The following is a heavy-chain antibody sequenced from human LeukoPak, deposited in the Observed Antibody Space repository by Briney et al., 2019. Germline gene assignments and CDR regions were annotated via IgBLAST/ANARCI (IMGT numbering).Heavy chain of an antibody. CDR1: GGSISSHY. Sequence: SETLSLTCTVSGGSISSHYWSWIRQPPGKGLEWIGYIYYSGSTNYNPSLKSRVTISVDTSKNQFSLKLSSVTAADTAVYYCARLRDFDYGSGSTTWFDPWGQGTLVTVSS. CDR2: IYYSGST. J-gene: IGHJ5*02. D-gene: IGHD3-10*01. V-gene: IGHV4-59*11. CDR3: ARLRDFDYGSGSTTWFDP.